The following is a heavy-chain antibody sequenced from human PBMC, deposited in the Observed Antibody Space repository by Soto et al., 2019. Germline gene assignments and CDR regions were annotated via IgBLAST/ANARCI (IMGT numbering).Heavy chain of an antibody. D-gene: IGHD3-22*01. V-gene: IGHV1-3*01. CDR2: INAGNGNT. J-gene: IGHJ4*02. CDR3: ATATLYYDSSGYYYY. Sequence: GASVKVSCKASGYTFTSYAMHWVRQDPGQRLEWMGWINAGNGNTKYSQKFQGRVTITRDTSASTAYMELSSLRSEDTAVYYCATATLYYDSSGYYYYWGQGTLVTVSS. CDR1: GYTFTSYA.